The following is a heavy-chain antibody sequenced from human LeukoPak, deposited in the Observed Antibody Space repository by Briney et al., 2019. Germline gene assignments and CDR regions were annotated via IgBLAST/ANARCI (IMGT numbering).Heavy chain of an antibody. D-gene: IGHD3-22*01. V-gene: IGHV3-23*01. CDR3: AKALTMTTYYMDV. CDR2: ISGSGGST. CDR1: GFTFSSYG. J-gene: IGHJ6*03. Sequence: PGGSLRLSCAASGFTFSSYGMSWVRQAPGKGLEWVSAISGSGGSTYYADSVKGRFTISRDNSKNTLYLQMNSLRAEDTAVYYCAKALTMTTYYMDVWGKGTTVTVSS.